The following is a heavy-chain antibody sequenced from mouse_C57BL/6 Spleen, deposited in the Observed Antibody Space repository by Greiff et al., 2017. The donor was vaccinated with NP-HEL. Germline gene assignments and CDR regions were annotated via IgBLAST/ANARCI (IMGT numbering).Heavy chain of an antibody. Sequence: VQLQQSGAELVKPGASVKVSCKASGYTFTSYWMHWVKQRPGQGLEWIGRIHPSDSDTNYNQKFKGKATLTVDKSSSTAYMQLSSLTSEESAVYYCAIENYYGSSYGAVDYWGQGTSVTVSS. J-gene: IGHJ4*01. CDR3: AIENYYGSSYGAVDY. CDR1: GYTFTSYW. D-gene: IGHD1-1*01. V-gene: IGHV1-74*01. CDR2: IHPSDSDT.